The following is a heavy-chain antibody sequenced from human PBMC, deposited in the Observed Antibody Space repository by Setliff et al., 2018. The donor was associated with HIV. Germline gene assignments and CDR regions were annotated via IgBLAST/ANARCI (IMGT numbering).Heavy chain of an antibody. J-gene: IGHJ4*02. CDR3: TRTYCSSTSCYDDC. D-gene: IGHD2-2*01. V-gene: IGHV3-74*01. Sequence: GGSLRLSCAASGFTFSRYWMHWVRHAPGQGLVWLSRIKNDGSRTSYADSVKGRFTISRDNAKMSLYLQMNSLRAEDTAVYYCTRTYCSSTSCYDDCWGQGTLVTVSS. CDR2: IKNDGSRT. CDR1: GFTFSRYW.